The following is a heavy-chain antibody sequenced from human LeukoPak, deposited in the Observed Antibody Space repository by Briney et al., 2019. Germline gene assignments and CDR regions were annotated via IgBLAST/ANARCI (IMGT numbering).Heavy chain of an antibody. J-gene: IGHJ4*02. CDR2: ISCSGGST. D-gene: IGHD3-16*01. CDR1: GFTFSINA. Sequence: GGSLRLSCAASGFTFSINAMSWVPQAPGKVLEWVSAISCSGGSTYYADSVKCRFSISRDNSKNSLYLQMSSLRDEDTAVYYCVRDFIGGHNDYWGQGTLVTVSS. V-gene: IGHV3-23*01. CDR3: VRDFIGGHNDY.